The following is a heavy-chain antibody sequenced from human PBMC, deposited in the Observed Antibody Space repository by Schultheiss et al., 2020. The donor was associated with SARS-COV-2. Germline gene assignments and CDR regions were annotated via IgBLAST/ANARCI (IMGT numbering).Heavy chain of an antibody. V-gene: IGHV1-69*13. CDR3: ARGDGSYYY. J-gene: IGHJ4*02. Sequence: SVKVSCKASGYTFTGYYMHWVRQAPGQGLEWMGGIIPIFGTANYAQKFQGRVTITADESTSTAYMELRSLRSDDTAVYYCARGDGSYYYWGQGTLVTVSS. D-gene: IGHD1-26*01. CDR1: GYTFTGYY. CDR2: IIPIFGTA.